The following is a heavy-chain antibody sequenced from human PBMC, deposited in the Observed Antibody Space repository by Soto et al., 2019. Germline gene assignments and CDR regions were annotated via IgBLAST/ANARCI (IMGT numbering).Heavy chain of an antibody. Sequence: ASVKGSCNGSGYTFTSYAMHGVGQAPGQRLEWMGWINAGNGNAKYSQKFQGRVTITRDTSASTAYMELSSLRSEDTAVYYCARGAGSGYYGHFDYSGQGTLVTVSS. CDR2: INAGNGNA. J-gene: IGHJ4*02. CDR3: ARGAGSGYYGHFDY. D-gene: IGHD3-3*01. V-gene: IGHV1-3*01. CDR1: GYTFTSYA.